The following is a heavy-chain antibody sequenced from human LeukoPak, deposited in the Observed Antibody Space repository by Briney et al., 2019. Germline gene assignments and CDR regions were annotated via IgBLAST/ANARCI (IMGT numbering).Heavy chain of an antibody. CDR3: ARGRRGDYARLLGSYFDY. D-gene: IGHD4-17*01. CDR2: IYYGGTT. Sequence: NPSETLSLTCTVSGGSVGSSDSYWVWVRQPPGKGLEWVGSIYYGGTTHYNPSLKSRVTISVDTSKNQFSLKLSSVTAADTAVYYCARGRRGDYARLLGSYFDYWGQGTLVTVSS. V-gene: IGHV4-39*07. CDR1: GGSVGSSDSY. J-gene: IGHJ4*02.